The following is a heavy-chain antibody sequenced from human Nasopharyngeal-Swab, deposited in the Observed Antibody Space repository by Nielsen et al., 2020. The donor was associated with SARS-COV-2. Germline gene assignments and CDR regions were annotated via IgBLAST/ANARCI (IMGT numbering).Heavy chain of an antibody. CDR1: GFTFSSYG. D-gene: IGHD3-16*01. Sequence: GESLKISCAASGFTFSSYGMHWVRQAPGKGLEWVAVISYDGSNKYYADSVKGRFTISRDNSKNTLYLQMNSLRAEDTAVYYCAKIGGDPTELRAFDIWGQGTMVTVSS. V-gene: IGHV3-30*18. CDR3: AKIGGDPTELRAFDI. CDR2: ISYDGSNK. J-gene: IGHJ3*02.